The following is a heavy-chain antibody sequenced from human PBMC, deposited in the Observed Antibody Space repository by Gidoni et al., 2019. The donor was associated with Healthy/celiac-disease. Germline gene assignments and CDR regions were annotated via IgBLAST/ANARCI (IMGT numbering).Heavy chain of an antibody. D-gene: IGHD3-3*01. CDR3: ARVSEFWSGRGVDP. Sequence: QVQLQESGPGPVKPSETLSLTCSVSGDSISSAYWSWIRQPPGQGLEWIGYIDYTGRTNYNPSLKSRVTISIHTSKYQFSLTLRSVTAADTAVYYCARVSEFWSGRGVDPWGQGTLVTVSS. J-gene: IGHJ5*02. CDR2: IDYTGRT. V-gene: IGHV4-59*13. CDR1: GDSISSAY.